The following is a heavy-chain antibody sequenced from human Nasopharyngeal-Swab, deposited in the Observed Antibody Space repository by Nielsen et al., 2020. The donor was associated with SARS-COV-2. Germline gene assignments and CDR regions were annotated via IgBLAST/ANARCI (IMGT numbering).Heavy chain of an antibody. CDR3: AGDPRLRYFDY. D-gene: IGHD3-16*01. V-gene: IGHV3-23*01. J-gene: IGHJ4*02. Sequence: WIRQPPGKGLEWVSVISGSGITTYYADSVKGRFTISRDNSKNTLYLQMNSLRAEDTAIYYCAGDPRLRYFDYWGQGTPVTVSS. CDR2: ISGSGITT.